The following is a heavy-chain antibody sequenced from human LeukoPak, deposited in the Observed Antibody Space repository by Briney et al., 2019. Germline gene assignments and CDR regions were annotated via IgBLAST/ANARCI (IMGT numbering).Heavy chain of an antibody. CDR2: ISYSGST. V-gene: IGHV4-59*08. J-gene: IGHJ4*02. D-gene: IGHD4-11*01. Sequence: KPSETLSLTCTVSGHSISSYYWSWIRPPPGKGLEWIGYISYSGSTNYNTSLKSRVTISVDTSKNQFSLKLSSVTAADTAVDYCARQGPLTTAVTTRTKPFDYWGQGTLVTVSS. CDR3: ARQGPLTTAVTTRTKPFDY. CDR1: GHSISSYY.